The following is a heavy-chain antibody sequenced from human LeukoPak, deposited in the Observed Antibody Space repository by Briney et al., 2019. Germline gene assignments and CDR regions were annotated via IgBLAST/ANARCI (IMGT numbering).Heavy chain of an antibody. CDR1: GGSISSYY. CDR3: ARHISLFRGAAGDAFDI. J-gene: IGHJ3*02. D-gene: IGHD3-10*01. V-gene: IGHV4-59*08. Sequence: SETLSLTCTVSGGSISSYYWSWIRQPPGKGLEWIGYIYYSGSTNYNPSLKSRVTISVDASKNQFSLKLSSVTAADTAVYYCARHISLFRGAAGDAFDIWGQGTMVTVSS. CDR2: IYYSGST.